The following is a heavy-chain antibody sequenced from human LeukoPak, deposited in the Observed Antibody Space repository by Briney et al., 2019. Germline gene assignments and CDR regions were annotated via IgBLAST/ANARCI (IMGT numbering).Heavy chain of an antibody. CDR3: ARGVTMIVVVIHDWYFDL. J-gene: IGHJ2*01. V-gene: IGHV4-39*01. Sequence: PSETLSLTCTVSGCSISSSSYYWGWIRQPPGKGLEWIGSIYYTRSTYYNPSLKSRVTISVDTSKSQFSLKLTSVTAADTAVYYCARGVTMIVVVIHDWYFDLWGRGTLVTVSS. CDR2: IYYTRST. D-gene: IGHD3-22*01. CDR1: GCSISSSSYY.